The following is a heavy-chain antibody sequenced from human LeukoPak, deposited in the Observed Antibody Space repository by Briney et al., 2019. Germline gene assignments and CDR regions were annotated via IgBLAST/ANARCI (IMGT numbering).Heavy chain of an antibody. CDR1: GGSVRSDSNY. V-gene: IGHV4-61*01. Sequence: SETLSLTCTVSGGSVRSDSNYWSWIRQPPGKGREWIGYISYSGSTDYNPSLKGRVSMSLGTSKNELSLKLDSVTAADTAVYYCARGYRNNWRFDYWGQGTLVTVSS. J-gene: IGHJ4*02. CDR3: ARGYRNNWRFDY. D-gene: IGHD6-13*01. CDR2: ISYSGST.